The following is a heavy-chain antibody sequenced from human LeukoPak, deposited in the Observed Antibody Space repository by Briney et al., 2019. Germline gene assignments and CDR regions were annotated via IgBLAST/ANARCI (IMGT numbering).Heavy chain of an antibody. J-gene: IGHJ5*02. CDR1: GYTFTSYD. D-gene: IGHD2-15*01. CDR2: MNPNSGNT. CDR3: ARTYCSGGSCLSWFDP. Sequence: ASAKVSRKASGYTFTSYDINRVRQAAGQGLEWMGWMNPNSGNTGYAQKFQGRVTMTRNTSISTAYMELSSLRSEDTAVYYCARTYCSGGSCLSWFDPWGQGTLVTVSS. V-gene: IGHV1-8*01.